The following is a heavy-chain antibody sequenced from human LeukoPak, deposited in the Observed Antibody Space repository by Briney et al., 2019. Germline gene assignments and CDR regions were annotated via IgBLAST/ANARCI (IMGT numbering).Heavy chain of an antibody. D-gene: IGHD1-14*01. Sequence: SETLSLTCAVYGGSFSGYYWSWIRQPPGKGLEWIGEINHSGSTNYNPSLKSRVTISVDTSKNQFSLKLSSVTAADTAVYYCAGYNLENDAFDIWGQGTMVTASS. J-gene: IGHJ3*02. CDR3: AGYNLENDAFDI. V-gene: IGHV4-34*01. CDR2: INHSGST. CDR1: GGSFSGYY.